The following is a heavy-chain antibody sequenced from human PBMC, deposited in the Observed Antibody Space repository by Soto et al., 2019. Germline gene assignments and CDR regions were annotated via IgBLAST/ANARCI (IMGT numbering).Heavy chain of an antibody. J-gene: IGHJ6*02. Sequence: QVQLVQSGAEVKKPGASVKVSCKASGYTFTSYGISWVRQAPGQGLEWMGWISPYTGNTHSATKVQGRLTMTTDTSTSTAYMDLGSLTSDDTAVYYCVMVDNYVTPTPQDVWGQGTTVTVSS. CDR3: VMVDNYVTPTPQDV. D-gene: IGHD3-16*01. CDR2: ISPYTGNT. CDR1: GYTFTSYG. V-gene: IGHV1-18*01.